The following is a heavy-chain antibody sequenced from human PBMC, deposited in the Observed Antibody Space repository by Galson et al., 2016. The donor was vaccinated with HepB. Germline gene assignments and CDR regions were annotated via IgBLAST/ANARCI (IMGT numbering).Heavy chain of an antibody. Sequence: SLLFSCAAAGLTVSSTYMNWVRKTPGMGLVGISFISSGGPTYYAGPVKGRFTMSRDKSKNTLYLQMNSLRSEDTAVYYCATATNFYRYYGMDVWGQGTTVIVSS. CDR1: GLTVSSTY. D-gene: IGHD6-25*01. V-gene: IGHV3-53*01. CDR3: ATATNFYRYYGMDV. CDR2: ISSGGPT. J-gene: IGHJ6*02.